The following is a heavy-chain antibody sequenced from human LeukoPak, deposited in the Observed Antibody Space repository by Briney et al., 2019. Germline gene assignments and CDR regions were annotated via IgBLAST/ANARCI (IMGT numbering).Heavy chain of an antibody. CDR2: ISSSSSYI. CDR1: GFTFSSYS. V-gene: IGHV3-21*01. CDR3: ARPTREYYGSGSYDY. D-gene: IGHD3-10*01. Sequence: PGGSLRLSCAASGFTFSSYSMNWVRQAPGKGLEWVSSISSSSSYIYYADSVKGRFTICRDNAKNSLYLQMNSLRAEDTAVYYCARPTREYYGSGSYDYWGQGTLVTVSS. J-gene: IGHJ4*02.